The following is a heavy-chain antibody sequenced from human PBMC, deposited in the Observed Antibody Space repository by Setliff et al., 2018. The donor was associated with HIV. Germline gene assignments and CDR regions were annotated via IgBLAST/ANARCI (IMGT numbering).Heavy chain of an antibody. CDR3: ARGRMATVLIRNWIDP. Sequence: PSETLSLTCAVYGGSLSGYYWTWIRQPPGKGLEWIGEINHSGSTNYNPSLKSRVTISIDTSKNQFSLKLSSVAAADTAMYYCARGRMATVLIRNWIDPWGQGCLVTVSS. V-gene: IGHV4-34*01. J-gene: IGHJ5*02. D-gene: IGHD4-4*01. CDR1: GGSLSGYY. CDR2: INHSGST.